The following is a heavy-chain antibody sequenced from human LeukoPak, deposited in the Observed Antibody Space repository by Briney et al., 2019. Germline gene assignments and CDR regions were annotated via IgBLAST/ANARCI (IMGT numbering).Heavy chain of an antibody. Sequence: ASVKVSCKASGYTFTGYYMHWVRQAPGQGLEWMGWINPNSGGTNYAQKFQGRVTMTRDTSISTAYMGLSRLRSDDTAVYYCVRSGDYYYYMGVWGKGTTVTVSS. V-gene: IGHV1-2*02. CDR2: INPNSGGT. D-gene: IGHD4-17*01. CDR1: GYTFTGYY. J-gene: IGHJ6*03. CDR3: VRSGDYYYYMGV.